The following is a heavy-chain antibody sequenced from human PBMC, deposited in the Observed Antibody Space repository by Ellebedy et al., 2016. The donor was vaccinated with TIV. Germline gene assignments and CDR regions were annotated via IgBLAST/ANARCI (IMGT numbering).Heavy chain of an antibody. CDR3: ERDEHSTSWYGREPDLYFDL. CDR1: GFTLSNVW. CDR2: IKRKRDGGTT. J-gene: IGHJ2*01. D-gene: IGHD6-13*01. V-gene: IGHV3-15*01. Sequence: GESLKISCAVSGFTLSNVWMSWVRQAPGKGLEWVGRIKRKRDGGTTDFAAAVKGRFTMSGDDSENTLHLQMNSLRAEDTAIYYCERDEHSTSWYGREPDLYFDLWGRGTLVTVSS.